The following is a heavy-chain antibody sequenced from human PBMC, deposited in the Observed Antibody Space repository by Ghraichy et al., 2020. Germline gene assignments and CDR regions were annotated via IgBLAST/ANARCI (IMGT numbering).Heavy chain of an antibody. CDR3: ARDHKSMGGLI. D-gene: IGHD2/OR15-2a*01. J-gene: IGHJ3*02. CDR1: GFTFSSYW. CDR2: IKRDGSEK. Sequence: GGSLRLSCAASGFTFSSYWMSWVRQAPGKGLEWVANIKRDGSEKYYVDSVKGRFTVSRDNAKNSLYLQMNSLRSEDTAVYYCARDHKSMGGLIWGQGTMVTVSS. V-gene: IGHV3-7*01.